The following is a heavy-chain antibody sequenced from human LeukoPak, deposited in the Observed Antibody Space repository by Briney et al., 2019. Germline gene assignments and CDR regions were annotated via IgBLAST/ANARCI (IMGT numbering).Heavy chain of an antibody. CDR1: GGSISSSSYY. D-gene: IGHD4-11*01. J-gene: IGHJ4*02. CDR3: ARVGSVTPFDY. Sequence: SETLSLTCTVSGGSISSSSYYWGWLRQPPGTGLEWIGGIYYSGSTYYNPSLKSRVTISVDTSKNQFSLKLSSVTAADTAVYYCARVGSVTPFDYWGQGTLVTVSS. CDR2: IYYSGST. V-gene: IGHV4-39*07.